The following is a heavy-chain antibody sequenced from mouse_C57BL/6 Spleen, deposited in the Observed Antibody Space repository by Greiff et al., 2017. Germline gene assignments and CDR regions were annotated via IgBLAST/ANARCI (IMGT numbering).Heavy chain of an antibody. CDR1: GYTFTSYW. Sequence: QVQLQQPGAELVKPGASVKMSCKASGYTFTSYWIHWVKQRPGQGLEWIGDIYPGSGSTNYNEKFKGKATMTVDKSSSTAYMQLSSLTSEDSAVYYCARSGGSYGEFAYWGKGTLVTVS. J-gene: IGHJ3*01. CDR2: IYPGSGST. D-gene: IGHD3-3*01. V-gene: IGHV1-55*01. CDR3: ARSGGSYGEFAY.